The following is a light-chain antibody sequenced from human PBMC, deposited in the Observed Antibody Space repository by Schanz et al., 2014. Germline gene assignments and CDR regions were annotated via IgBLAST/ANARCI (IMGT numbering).Light chain of an antibody. Sequence: QSALTQPASVSGSPGQSITISCTGTSSDVGGYNYVSWYQHHPGKVPKLMIYDVSNRPSGVSNRFSGSKSGNTASLTISGLQAEDEADYYCSSYTSSNTVVFGGGTKLTVL. J-gene: IGLJ3*02. CDR1: SSDVGGYNY. CDR3: SSYTSSNTVV. CDR2: DVS. V-gene: IGLV2-14*03.